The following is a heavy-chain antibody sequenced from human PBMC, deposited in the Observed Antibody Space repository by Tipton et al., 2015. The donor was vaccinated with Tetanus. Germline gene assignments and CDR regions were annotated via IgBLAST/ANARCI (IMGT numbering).Heavy chain of an antibody. CDR2: IYTSGST. Sequence: TLSPTCTVSGGSISSYYWSWIRQPAGKGLEWIGRIYTSGSTNYNPSLKSRVTMSVDTSKNQFSLKLSSVTAADTAVYYCTREERAGGGYFDYWGQGTLVTVSS. V-gene: IGHV4-4*07. CDR3: TREERAGGGYFDY. J-gene: IGHJ4*02. D-gene: IGHD5-24*01. CDR1: GGSISSYY.